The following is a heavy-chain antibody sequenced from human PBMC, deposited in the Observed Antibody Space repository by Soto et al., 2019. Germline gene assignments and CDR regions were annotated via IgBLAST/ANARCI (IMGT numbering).Heavy chain of an antibody. CDR2: KYYRSKSYN. V-gene: IGHV6-1*01. CDR1: GDSVSRNSAD. J-gene: IGHJ6*02. Sequence: IRSLTCAISGDSVSRNSADWNSIRKAPSRGLEWLGRKYYRSKSYNHYAVTVKSRITINPDTSKNQFSLQLNSVTPEDTAVYYCARESKGFKGDYYGLVGWGQGTTVTVCS. CDR3: ARESKGFKGDYYGLVG.